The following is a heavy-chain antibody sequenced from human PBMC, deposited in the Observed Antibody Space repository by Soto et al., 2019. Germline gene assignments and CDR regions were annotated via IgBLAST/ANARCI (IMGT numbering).Heavy chain of an antibody. Sequence: SETLSLTCTVSGGSISSSSYYWGWIRQPPGKGLEWIGYIYYSGSTYYNPSLKSRVTISVDTSKNQFSLKLSSVTAADTAVYYCARGMATSLYYFDYWGQGALVTVSS. CDR3: ARGMATSLYYFDY. CDR2: IYYSGST. J-gene: IGHJ4*02. V-gene: IGHV4-31*03. D-gene: IGHD5-12*01. CDR1: GGSISSSSYY.